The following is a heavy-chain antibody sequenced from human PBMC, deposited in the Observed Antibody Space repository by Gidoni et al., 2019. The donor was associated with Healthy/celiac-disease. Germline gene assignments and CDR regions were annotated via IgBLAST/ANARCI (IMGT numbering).Heavy chain of an antibody. CDR1: GGSFSGYY. D-gene: IGHD3-9*01. CDR3: ARDNYDILTGYPSTFDY. CDR2: INHSGST. Sequence: QVQLQQWGAGLLKPSETLSLTCAVYGGSFSGYYWSWIRQPPGKGLEWIGEINHSGSTNYNPSLKSRVTISVDTSKNQFSLKLSSVTAADTAVYYCARDNYDILTGYPSTFDYWGQGTLVTVSS. J-gene: IGHJ4*02. V-gene: IGHV4-34*01.